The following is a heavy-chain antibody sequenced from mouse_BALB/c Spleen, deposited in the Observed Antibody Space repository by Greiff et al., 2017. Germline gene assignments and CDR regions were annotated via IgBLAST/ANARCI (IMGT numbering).Heavy chain of an antibody. V-gene: IGHV1-42*01. CDR1: GYSFTGYY. Sequence: VQLQQSGHELVKPGASVKISCKASGYSFTGYYMHWVKQSPENSLEWIGEINPSTGGTSYNQKFKGKATLTVDKSSSTAYMQLKSLTSEESAVYYCTRDYDYDAWFAYWGQGTLVTVSA. D-gene: IGHD2-4*01. CDR2: INPSTGGT. CDR3: TRDYDYDAWFAY. J-gene: IGHJ3*01.